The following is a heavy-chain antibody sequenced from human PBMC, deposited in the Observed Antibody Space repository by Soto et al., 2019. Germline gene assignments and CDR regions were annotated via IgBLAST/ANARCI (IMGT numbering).Heavy chain of an antibody. Sequence: ASVKVSCKASGYTFTGYYMPWVRQAPGQGLEWMGWINPNSGGTNYAQKFQGWVTMTRDTSISTAYMELSRLRSDDTAVYYCARAGVQYYYDSSGFFHYYYCGMDVWGQGTTVTIS. CDR3: ARAGVQYYYDSSGFFHYYYCGMDV. CDR2: INPNSGGT. J-gene: IGHJ6*02. CDR1: GYTFTGYY. D-gene: IGHD3-22*01. V-gene: IGHV1-2*04.